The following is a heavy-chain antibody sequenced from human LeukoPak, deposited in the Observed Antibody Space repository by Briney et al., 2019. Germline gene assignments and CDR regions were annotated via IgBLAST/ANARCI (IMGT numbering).Heavy chain of an antibody. V-gene: IGHV4-59*01. CDR2: IYYSGST. D-gene: IGHD5-18*01. CDR3: AGGYSPSSYFDY. CDR1: GGSISSYY. Sequence: SETLSLTCTVSGGSISSYYWSWIRQPPGKGLEWIGYIYYSGSTNYNPSLKSRVAISVDTSKNQFSLKLSSVTAADTAVYYCAGGYSPSSYFDYWGQGTLVTVSS. J-gene: IGHJ4*02.